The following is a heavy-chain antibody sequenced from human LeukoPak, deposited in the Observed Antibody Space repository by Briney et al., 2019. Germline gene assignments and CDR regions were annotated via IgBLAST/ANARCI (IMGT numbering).Heavy chain of an antibody. CDR2: ISAYNGNT. D-gene: IGHD2-2*01. CDR3: ARAGQYCSSTSCQHRRYYYGMDV. Sequence: GASVKVSCKASGYTFTSYGISWVRQAPGQGLEWMGWISAYNGNTNYAQKLQGRVTTTTDTSTSTAYMELRSLRSDDTAVYYCARAGQYCSSTSCQHRRYYYGMDVWGKGTTVTVSS. J-gene: IGHJ6*04. V-gene: IGHV1-18*04. CDR1: GYTFTSYG.